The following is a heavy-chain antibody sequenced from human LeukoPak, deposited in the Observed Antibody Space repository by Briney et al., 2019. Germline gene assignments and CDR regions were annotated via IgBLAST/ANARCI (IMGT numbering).Heavy chain of an antibody. CDR1: GGPISSNS. J-gene: IGHJ4*02. V-gene: IGHV4-4*07. Sequence: SETLSLTCTVSGGPISSNSWSWIRQPAGKGLEWIGHIYTSGSPNYNPSLRSRVTMSVDTSKNQISLKLSSVTAADSAVYYCARGSEQWLTYFDYWGQGTLVTVSS. CDR2: IYTSGSP. CDR3: ARGSEQWLTYFDY. D-gene: IGHD6-19*01.